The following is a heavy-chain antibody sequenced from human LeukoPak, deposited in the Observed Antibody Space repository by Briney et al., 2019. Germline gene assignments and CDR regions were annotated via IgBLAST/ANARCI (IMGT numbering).Heavy chain of an antibody. CDR2: IKQDGREK. D-gene: IGHD1-1*01. Sequence: GSLRLSCAASGFTFSTSWMTWVRQAPGKGLEWVANIKQDGREKYYVDSVKGRFTISRDNTKNSLYLQMNGLRAEDTAVYYCVRHQGTTFDYWGQGTLVTVSS. J-gene: IGHJ4*02. V-gene: IGHV3-7*01. CDR1: GFTFSTSW. CDR3: VRHQGTTFDY.